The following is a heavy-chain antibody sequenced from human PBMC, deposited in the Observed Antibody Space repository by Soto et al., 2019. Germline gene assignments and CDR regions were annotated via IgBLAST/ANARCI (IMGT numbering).Heavy chain of an antibody. V-gene: IGHV3-30*18. Sequence: GVSLRLSCAASGFTFSSYGMHWVRQAPGKGLEWVAVISYDGSNKYYADSVKGRFTISRDNSKNTLYLQMNSLRAEDTAVYYCAKIKSGYSSSFDYWGQGTLVTVSS. CDR3: AKIKSGYSSSFDY. J-gene: IGHJ4*02. D-gene: IGHD3-22*01. CDR1: GFTFSSYG. CDR2: ISYDGSNK.